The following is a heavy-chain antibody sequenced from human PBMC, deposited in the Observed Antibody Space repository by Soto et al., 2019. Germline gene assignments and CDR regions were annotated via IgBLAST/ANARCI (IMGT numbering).Heavy chain of an antibody. CDR3: ARDYADYYVSSNYYGMDV. CDR2: ISSSSSYI. D-gene: IGHD3-10*01. V-gene: IGHV3-21*01. Sequence: GGSLRLSCAASGFTFSSYSMNWVRQAPGKGLEWVSSISSSSSYIYYADSVKGRFTISRDNAKHSLYLQMNSLRAEDTAVYYCARDYADYYVSSNYYGMDVWGQGTTVTVSS. J-gene: IGHJ6*02. CDR1: GFTFSSYS.